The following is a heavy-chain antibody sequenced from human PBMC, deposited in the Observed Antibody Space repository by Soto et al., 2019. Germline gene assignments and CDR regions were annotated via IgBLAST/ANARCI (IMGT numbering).Heavy chain of an antibody. CDR2: IIPIFGSA. V-gene: IGHV1-69*01. CDR1: GGNLSSYA. CDR3: AGTTEIPYYHGMDV. D-gene: IGHD1-1*01. Sequence: QVQLVQSGAEVKKPGSSVKVSCKAPGGNLSSYAINWVRQAPGQGLEWMGGIIPIFGSANYAPKFQGRVTISADESTSTAYMEVSSLRSSDTAVYYCAGTTEIPYYHGMDVWGQGTTVTVSS. J-gene: IGHJ6*02.